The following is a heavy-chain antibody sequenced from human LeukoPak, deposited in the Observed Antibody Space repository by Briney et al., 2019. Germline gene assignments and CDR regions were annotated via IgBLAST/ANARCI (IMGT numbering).Heavy chain of an antibody. V-gene: IGHV4-4*07. J-gene: IGHJ3*02. CDR2: IYSSGST. CDR3: EGSTVTTYQDAFDI. D-gene: IGHD4-17*01. Sequence: SETLSLTCTVSGGSISSYYWSWIRQPAGKGLEWIGRIYSSGSTNYNPSLKSRVTMSVDTSKNQFSLKLSSVTAADTAVYYREGSTVTTYQDAFDIWGQGTMVTDSS. CDR1: GGSISSYY.